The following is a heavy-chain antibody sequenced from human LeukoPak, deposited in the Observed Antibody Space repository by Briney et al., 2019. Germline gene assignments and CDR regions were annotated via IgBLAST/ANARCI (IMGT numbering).Heavy chain of an antibody. Sequence: GASVKVSCKASGYTFTSYGISWVRQAPGQGLEWMGWISAYNGNTNYAQKLQGRVTMTTDTSTSTAYMELRSLGSGDTAVYYCASSTYSYGSYYFDYWGQGTLVTVSS. V-gene: IGHV1-18*01. CDR2: ISAYNGNT. J-gene: IGHJ4*02. CDR1: GYTFTSYG. D-gene: IGHD5-18*01. CDR3: ASSTYSYGSYYFDY.